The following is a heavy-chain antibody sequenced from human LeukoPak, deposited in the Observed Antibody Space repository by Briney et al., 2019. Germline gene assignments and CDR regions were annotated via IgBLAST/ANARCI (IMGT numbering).Heavy chain of an antibody. CDR1: GXXXXXYX. CDR3: ASQSSSLPKFDY. Sequence: VKVSCKASGXXXXXYXISWVXXAPGQGLXXMGGIIPIFGTANYAQKFQGRVTITADESTSTAYMELSSLRSEDAAVYYCASQSSSLPKFDYWGQGTLVTVSS. CDR2: IIPIFGTA. D-gene: IGHD6-13*01. J-gene: IGHJ4*02. V-gene: IGHV1-69*01.